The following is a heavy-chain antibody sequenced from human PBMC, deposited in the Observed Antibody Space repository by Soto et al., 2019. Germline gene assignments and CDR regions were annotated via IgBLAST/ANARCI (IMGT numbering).Heavy chain of an antibody. J-gene: IGHJ1*01. Sequence: QVQLVQSGAEVKKPGSSVKVSCKASGGAFSSYVISWVRQAPGQGLECMGGIIPNLGKANYAQKFQGRVTITADESTSTPYMELRSLRSDDTAVYYCARGWNDFPHWGQGTLVTVSS. V-gene: IGHV1-69*01. D-gene: IGHD1-1*01. CDR3: ARGWNDFPH. CDR1: GGAFSSYV. CDR2: IIPNLGKA.